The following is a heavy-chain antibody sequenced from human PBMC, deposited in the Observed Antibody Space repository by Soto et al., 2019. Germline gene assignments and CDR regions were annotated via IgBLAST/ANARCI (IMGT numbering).Heavy chain of an antibody. Sequence: ASVKVSCETSGYTFSAYYVHWARRAPGRGFQWLVLINPSNEITTFSEFFQGRITMTRDTSTNTVHMELNMLTSDDTAVYYCTTGAWGDFPIDYCGQGTKVTVYS. J-gene: IGHJ4*02. D-gene: IGHD3-3*01. CDR2: INPSNEIT. V-gene: IGHV1-2*02. CDR1: GYTFSAYY. CDR3: TTGAWGDFPIDY.